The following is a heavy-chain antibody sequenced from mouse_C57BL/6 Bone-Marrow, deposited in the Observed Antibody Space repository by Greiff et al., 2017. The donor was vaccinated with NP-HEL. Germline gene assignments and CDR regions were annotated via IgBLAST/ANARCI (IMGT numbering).Heavy chain of an antibody. D-gene: IGHD2-3*01. V-gene: IGHV1-69*01. CDR3: ASGAGDGYYSWYFDV. CDR1: GYTFTSYW. J-gene: IGHJ1*03. Sequence: QVQLQQPGAELVMPGASVKLSCKASGYTFTSYWMHWVKQRPGQGLEWIGEIDPSDSYTNYNQKFKGKSTLTVDKSSSTAYMQLSSLTSEDSAVYYCASGAGDGYYSWYFDVWGTGTTVTVAS. CDR2: IDPSDSYT.